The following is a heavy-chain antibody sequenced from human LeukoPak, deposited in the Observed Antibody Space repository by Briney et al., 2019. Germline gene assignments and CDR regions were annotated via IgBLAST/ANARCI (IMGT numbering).Heavy chain of an antibody. CDR1: GFTFNIYG. V-gene: IGHV3-33*01. CDR3: AREDQQLVRIYLDF. D-gene: IGHD6-13*01. CDR2: TWFDGSHN. J-gene: IGHJ4*02. Sequence: GGSLRLSCAASGFTFNIYGMHWVRQAPGKGPEWVALTWFDGSHNYYADSVKGRFTISRDNSKNTLYLQMNSLTAEDTAVYFCAREDQQLVRIYLDFWGQGTLVTVSS.